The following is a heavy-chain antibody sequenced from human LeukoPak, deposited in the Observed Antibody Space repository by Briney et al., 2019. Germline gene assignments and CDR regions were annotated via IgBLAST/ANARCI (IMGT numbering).Heavy chain of an antibody. V-gene: IGHV4-59*12. CDR2: IYYRGTT. CDR1: GDSIDSYY. Sequence: SETLSFTCTVSGDSIDSYYWSWIRQPPGKGLEWIGYIYYRGTTSYNPFLKSRVTISVDTSKNQFSLKLNSVTAADTAVYYCARLPRYGGYDHFDYWGQGILVIVSS. D-gene: IGHD5-12*01. J-gene: IGHJ4*02. CDR3: ARLPRYGGYDHFDY.